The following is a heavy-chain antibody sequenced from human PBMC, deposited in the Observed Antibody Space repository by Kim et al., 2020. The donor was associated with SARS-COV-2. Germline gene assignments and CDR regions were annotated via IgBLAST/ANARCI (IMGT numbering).Heavy chain of an antibody. CDR1: GGTFSSYA. V-gene: IGHV1-69*13. J-gene: IGHJ4*02. D-gene: IGHD6-13*01. CDR2: IIPIFGTA. CDR3: ASGNVYSSSWYEGSVAPDY. Sequence: SVKVSCKASGGTFSSYAISWVRQAPGQGLEWMGGIIPIFGTANYAQKFQGRVTITADESTSTAYMELSSLRSEDTAVYYCASGNVYSSSWYEGSVAPDYWGQGTLVTVSS.